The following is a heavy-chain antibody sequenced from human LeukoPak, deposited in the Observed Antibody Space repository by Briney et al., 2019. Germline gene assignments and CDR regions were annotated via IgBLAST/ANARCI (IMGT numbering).Heavy chain of an antibody. CDR3: ARGRPGDYFDY. CDR1: GYTFTCYF. CDR2: INPNSGGT. V-gene: IGHV1-2*02. J-gene: IGHJ4*02. Sequence: ASVKVSCKASGYTFTCYFMHWVRQAPGQGLEWMGWINPNSGGTSYLQNFQGRVTMTRDTSISTAYMDLSRLRSDDTAVYYCARGRPGDYFDYWGQGTLVTVSS.